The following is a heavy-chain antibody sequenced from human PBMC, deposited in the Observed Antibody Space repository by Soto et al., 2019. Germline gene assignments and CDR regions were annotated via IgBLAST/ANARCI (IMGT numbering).Heavy chain of an antibody. CDR2: MNPNSGNT. Sequence: ASVKVSCKASGYSFTSYAIHWVRQAPGQRLEWMGWMNPNSGNTGYAQKFQGRVTMTRNTSISTAYMELSSLRSEDTAVYYCARIGVGELYYYYYGMDVWGQGTTVTVSS. V-gene: IGHV1-8*02. J-gene: IGHJ6*02. CDR3: ARIGVGELYYYYYGMDV. CDR1: GYSFTSYA. D-gene: IGHD3-10*01.